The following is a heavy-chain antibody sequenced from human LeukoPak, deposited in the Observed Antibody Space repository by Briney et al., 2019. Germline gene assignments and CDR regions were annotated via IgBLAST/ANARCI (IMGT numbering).Heavy chain of an antibody. J-gene: IGHJ5*02. CDR3: ARRGTDYCTPFSCHPNWFAP. Sequence: PGGSLRLSCAASGFIFSDYYMSWMRQAPGKGLEWLSYIDGSSSRTNYADSVKGRFTISRDNVKNSLYLQMNSLRAEDTAVYFCARRGTDYCTPFSCHPNWFAPWGQGTQVTVSS. CDR1: GFIFSDYY. CDR2: IDGSSSRT. D-gene: IGHD2/OR15-2a*01. V-gene: IGHV3-11*03.